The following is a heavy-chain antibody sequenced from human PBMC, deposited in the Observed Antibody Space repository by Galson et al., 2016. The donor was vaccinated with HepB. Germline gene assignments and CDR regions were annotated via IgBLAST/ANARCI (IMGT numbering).Heavy chain of an antibody. Sequence: ETLSLTCTVSGASISRSSNYWGWIRQPPGKGLEWLGPVYYSGSTYYNPSLKSRVTISVDTSKNQFSLKLSPVPAVDTAVYYCARHHQGVKGFYYGMDVWGQGTTVTVSS. CDR3: ARHHQGVKGFYYGMDV. D-gene: IGHD3-10*01. CDR1: GASISRSSNY. J-gene: IGHJ6*02. CDR2: VYYSGST. V-gene: IGHV4-39*01.